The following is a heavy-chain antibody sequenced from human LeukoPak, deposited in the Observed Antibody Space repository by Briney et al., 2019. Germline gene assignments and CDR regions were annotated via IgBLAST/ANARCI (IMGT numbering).Heavy chain of an antibody. CDR2: IYNSGTT. J-gene: IGHJ4*02. V-gene: IGHV4-39*01. D-gene: IGHD3-22*01. CDR1: GGSISSSSYF. Sequence: SETLSLTCAVSGGSISSSSYFWGWIRQPPGQGLEWIGSIYNSGTTYYNPSLKSRVTISVDTSKNQFSLKLSSVTAADTAVYYCARHADSSGYYFFDYWGQGTLVTVSS. CDR3: ARHADSSGYYFFDY.